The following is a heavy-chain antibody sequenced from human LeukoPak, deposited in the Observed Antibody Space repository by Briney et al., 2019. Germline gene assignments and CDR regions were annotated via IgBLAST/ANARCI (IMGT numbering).Heavy chain of an antibody. J-gene: IGHJ4*02. CDR2: IYSSGSA. V-gene: IGHV4-4*08. D-gene: IGHD1-26*01. CDR3: AREGAPYFDY. CDR1: GGSFSGYY. Sequence: SETLSLTCAVYGGSFSGYYWSWIRQPPGKGLEWIGNIYSSGSANYNPSLKSRVIISVDTSKNQFSLKLSSVTAADTAVYYCAREGAPYFDYWGQGTLVTVSS.